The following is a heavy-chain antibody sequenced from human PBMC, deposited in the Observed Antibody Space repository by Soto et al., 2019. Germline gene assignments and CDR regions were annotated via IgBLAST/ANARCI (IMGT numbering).Heavy chain of an antibody. CDR2: IYYSGST. CDR1: GGSISSSSYY. V-gene: IGHV4-39*01. J-gene: IGHJ5*02. CDR3: ARQTRWFDT. Sequence: SETLSLTCTVSGGSISSSSYYWGWIRQPPGKGLEWIGSIYYSGSTYYNPSLKSRVTISVDTSKNQFSLKLSSVTAADTAVYYCARQTRWFDTWGQGTLVTVSS.